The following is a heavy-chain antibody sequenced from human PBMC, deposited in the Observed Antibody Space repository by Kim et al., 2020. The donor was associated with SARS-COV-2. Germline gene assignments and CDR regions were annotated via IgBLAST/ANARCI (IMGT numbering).Heavy chain of an antibody. Sequence: GGSLRLSCAASGFTFDDYAMHWVRQAPGKGLEWVSGISWNSGSIGYADSVKGRFTISRDNAKNSLYLQMNSLRAEDTALYYCAKDRYRVRGAPFDYWGQGTLVTVSS. CDR1: GFTFDDYA. CDR3: AKDRYRVRGAPFDY. V-gene: IGHV3-9*01. D-gene: IGHD3-10*01. J-gene: IGHJ4*02. CDR2: ISWNSGSI.